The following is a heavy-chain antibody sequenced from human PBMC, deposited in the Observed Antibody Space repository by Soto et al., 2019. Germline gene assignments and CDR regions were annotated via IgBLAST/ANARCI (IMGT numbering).Heavy chain of an antibody. Sequence: SETLSLTCAVSGGSISSGGYSWSWIRQPPGKGLEWIGYIYHSGSTYYNPSLKSRVTISVDRSKNQFSLKLSSVTAADTAVYYCARHGTTTYSSGSYPWWFDPWGQGTLVTVSS. V-gene: IGHV4-30-2*01. CDR3: ARHGTTTYSSGSYPWWFDP. CDR2: IYHSGST. CDR1: GGSISSGGYS. J-gene: IGHJ5*02. D-gene: IGHD3-10*01.